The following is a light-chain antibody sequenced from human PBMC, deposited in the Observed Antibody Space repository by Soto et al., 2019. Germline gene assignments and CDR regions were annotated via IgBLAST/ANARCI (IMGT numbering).Light chain of an antibody. CDR3: QHYGGSPYT. Sequence: EIVLTQSPGTLSLSPGERATLSCRASQSVSSYYLAWYQQKPGQAPRLLIYGASSRATGIPDRFSGSGSGTDFTLTISRLDPEDFAVYYCQHYGGSPYTFGQGTKLEIK. J-gene: IGKJ2*01. V-gene: IGKV3-20*01. CDR1: QSVSSYY. CDR2: GAS.